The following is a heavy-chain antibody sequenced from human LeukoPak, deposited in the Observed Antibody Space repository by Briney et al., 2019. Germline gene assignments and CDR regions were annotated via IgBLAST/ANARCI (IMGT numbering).Heavy chain of an antibody. CDR3: ARGSGGNSRYYYYYMDV. D-gene: IGHD4-23*01. V-gene: IGHV1-18*01. Sequence: VASVKVSCKASGYTFTSYGISWVRQAPGQGLEWMGWISAYNGNTNYAQKLQGRVTMTTDTSTSTAYMELRSLRSDDTAVYYCARGSGGNSRYYYYYMDVWGKGTTVTVSS. CDR1: GYTFTSYG. J-gene: IGHJ6*03. CDR2: ISAYNGNT.